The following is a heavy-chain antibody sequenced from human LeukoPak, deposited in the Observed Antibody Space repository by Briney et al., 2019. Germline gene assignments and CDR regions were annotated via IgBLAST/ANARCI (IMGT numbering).Heavy chain of an antibody. CDR3: ARGFYRFGESLIDY. Sequence: SETLSLTCTVSGGSVTSGSYYWSWIRQPPGKGLEWTGYIYDDGSTKYKPSLKSRVTISADTSKNHFSLKLKSATAADTAVYLCARGFYRFGESLIDYWGQGILVTVSS. CDR1: GGSVTSGSYY. J-gene: IGHJ4*02. V-gene: IGHV4-61*03. CDR2: IYDDGST. D-gene: IGHD3-10*01.